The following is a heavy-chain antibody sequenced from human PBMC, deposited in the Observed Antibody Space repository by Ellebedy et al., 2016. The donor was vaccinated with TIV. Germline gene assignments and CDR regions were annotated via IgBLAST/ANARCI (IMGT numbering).Heavy chain of an antibody. D-gene: IGHD5-24*01. Sequence: SETLSLTCTVSGGSISSYYWSWIRQPPGKGLEWIGYIYYTGRTNYNPSLKSRVTMSVDTSKKEFSLKLSSVTAADTAVYFCARAEEGDGYNDYWGQGTLVTVSS. CDR3: ARAEEGDGYNDY. J-gene: IGHJ4*02. CDR1: GGSISSYY. V-gene: IGHV4-59*01. CDR2: IYYTGRT.